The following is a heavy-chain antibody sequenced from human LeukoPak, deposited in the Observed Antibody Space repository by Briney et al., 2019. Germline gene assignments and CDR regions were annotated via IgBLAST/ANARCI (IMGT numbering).Heavy chain of an antibody. CDR3: ARHQDDSSGYYYTASFDY. CDR1: GGSISSSSYY. Sequence: PSETLSLTCTVSGGSISSSSYYWGWIRQPPGKGLEWIGSIYYSGSTYYHPSLKSRVTISVDTSKNQFSLKLSSVTAADTAVYYCARHQDDSSGYYYTASFDYWGQGTLVTVSS. V-gene: IGHV4-39*01. D-gene: IGHD3-22*01. J-gene: IGHJ4*02. CDR2: IYYSGST.